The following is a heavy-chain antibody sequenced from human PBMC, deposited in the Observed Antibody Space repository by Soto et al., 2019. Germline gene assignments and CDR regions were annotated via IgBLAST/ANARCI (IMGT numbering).Heavy chain of an antibody. CDR3: ARRAEVHRRGGPYYFDY. D-gene: IGHD3-10*01. Sequence: QLQLQESGPGLVKPSETLSLTCTVSGGSISSSSYYWGWIRQPPGKGLEWIGSIYYSGSTYYNPSLNGRVTISVDTSKNQFSLKLSSVTAADTAVYYCARRAEVHRRGGPYYFDYWGQGTLVTVSS. CDR1: GGSISSSSYY. CDR2: IYYSGST. V-gene: IGHV4-39*01. J-gene: IGHJ4*02.